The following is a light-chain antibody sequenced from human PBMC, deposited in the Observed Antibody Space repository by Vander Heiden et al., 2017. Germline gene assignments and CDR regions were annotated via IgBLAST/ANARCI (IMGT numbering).Light chain of an antibody. CDR3: QHYNNWPPWT. CDR1: QSVGSN. J-gene: IGKJ1*01. V-gene: IGKV3-15*01. CDR2: GAS. Sequence: EIVMTQSPATLSVSTGARVTLSCRASQSVGSNLAWYQQKPGQAPRLLIYGASTRATGIPARFGGSGSGTEFTLTISSLQSEDFAVYYCQHYNNWPPWTFGQGTKVEIK.